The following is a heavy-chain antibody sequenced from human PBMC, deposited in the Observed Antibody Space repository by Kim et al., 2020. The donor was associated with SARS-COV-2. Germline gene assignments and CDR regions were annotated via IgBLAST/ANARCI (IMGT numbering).Heavy chain of an antibody. J-gene: IGHJ5*02. CDR2: IYYSGST. D-gene: IGHD6-19*01. Sequence: SETLSLTCTVSGGSISSGGYYWSWIRQHPGKGLEWIGYIYYSGSTYYNPSLKSRVTISVDTSKNQFSLKLSSVTAADTAVYYCAGAPGQWLAGGDYWFDPWGQGALVTVSS. CDR1: GGSISSGGYY. V-gene: IGHV4-31*03. CDR3: AGAPGQWLAGGDYWFDP.